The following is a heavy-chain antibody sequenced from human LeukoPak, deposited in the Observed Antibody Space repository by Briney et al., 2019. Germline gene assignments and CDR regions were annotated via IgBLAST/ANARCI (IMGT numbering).Heavy chain of an antibody. CDR1: GFTFSSYS. CDR2: ISSSSSTI. Sequence: GGSLRLSCAASGFTFSSYSMNWVRQAPGKGLEWVSYISSSSSTIYYADSVKGRFTISRDNAKNSLYLQMDSLRVEDTAVYYCAREGWDRNALDIWGQGTMVTVSP. V-gene: IGHV3-48*04. J-gene: IGHJ3*02. CDR3: AREGWDRNALDI. D-gene: IGHD1-26*01.